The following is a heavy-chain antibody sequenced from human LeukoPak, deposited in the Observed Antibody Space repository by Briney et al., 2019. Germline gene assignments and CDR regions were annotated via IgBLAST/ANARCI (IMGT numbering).Heavy chain of an antibody. J-gene: IGHJ4*02. Sequence: PSETLSLTCTVSGGSISSGGYYWSWIRQHPGKGLEWIGYIYYSGSTYYNPSLKSRVTISVDTSKNQFSLKLSSVTAADTAVYYCARFPVWRDGYSYDYWGQGTLVTVSS. D-gene: IGHD5-24*01. CDR2: IYYSGST. CDR1: GGSISSGGYY. V-gene: IGHV4-31*03. CDR3: ARFPVWRDGYSYDY.